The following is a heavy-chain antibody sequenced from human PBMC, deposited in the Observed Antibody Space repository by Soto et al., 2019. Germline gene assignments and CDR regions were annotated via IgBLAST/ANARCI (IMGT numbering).Heavy chain of an antibody. D-gene: IGHD2-15*01. V-gene: IGHV5-51*01. CDR3: ARLRVVGHRSAFAI. CDR1: GDSLTSYW. Sequence: GASLKISGKGSGDSLTSYWSAWVRQMHGKGLEWMGIIYPGDSDTRYSPSFQGQVTISADKSISTAYLQWSSLKASDTAIYYCARLRVVGHRSAFAILGHGTMDTVS. CDR2: IYPGDSDT. J-gene: IGHJ3*02.